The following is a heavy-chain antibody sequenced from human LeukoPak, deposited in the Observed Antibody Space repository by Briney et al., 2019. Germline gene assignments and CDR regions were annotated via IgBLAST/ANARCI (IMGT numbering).Heavy chain of an antibody. D-gene: IGHD5-24*01. CDR3: ARELTADGYRSFDY. V-gene: IGHV1-2*06. J-gene: IGHJ4*02. CDR2: INPNSGGT. Sequence: GASVKVSCKASGYTFTGYYMHWVRQAPGQGLEWMGRINPNSGGTNYAQKFQGRVTMTRDTSISTAYMELSRLRSDDTAVYYCARELTADGYRSFDYWGQGALVTVSS. CDR1: GYTFTGYY.